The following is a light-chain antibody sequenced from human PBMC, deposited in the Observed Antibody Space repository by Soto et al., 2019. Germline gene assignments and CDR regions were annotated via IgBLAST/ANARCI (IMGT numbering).Light chain of an antibody. CDR1: QSVNSN. J-gene: IGKJ1*01. Sequence: EIVMTQSPATLSVSPGERATLSCRASQSVNSNLAWYQRKRGQAPRLLIFYASTSAPGIPSGFRGSGSGTEYTLTISSLQSEDFAVYCCQQYNTWPWTFGQGTEVEIK. V-gene: IGKV3-15*01. CDR3: QQYNTWPWT. CDR2: YAS.